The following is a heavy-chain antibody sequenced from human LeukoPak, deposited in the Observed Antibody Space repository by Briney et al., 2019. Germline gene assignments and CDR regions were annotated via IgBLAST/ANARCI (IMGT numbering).Heavy chain of an antibody. V-gene: IGHV4-61*08. J-gene: IGHJ4*02. D-gene: IGHD1-26*01. CDR3: ARTQSQSGSYRYYFGY. CDR1: GASVGSAGYY. CDR2: IYYISNT. Sequence: SETLSLTCTVSGASVGSAGYYWSWIRQPPGGGLEWIGYIYYISNTNYNPSFKSRVTMSLNPSKNQFSLKLNSVTAADTAMYYCARTQSQSGSYRYYFGYWGQGTLVTVSS.